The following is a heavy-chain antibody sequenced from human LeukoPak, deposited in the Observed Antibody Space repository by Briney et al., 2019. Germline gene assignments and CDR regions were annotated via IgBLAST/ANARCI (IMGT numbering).Heavy chain of an antibody. Sequence: PGGSLRLSCAASGFTFSTYSMSWVRQAPGKGLEWVSSISSSSTYIYYVDSVKGRFTISRDDAKNSLYLQMNSLRADDTAVYYCAREGPDRIAALDYWGQGTLVTVSS. CDR2: ISSSSTYI. J-gene: IGHJ4*02. CDR3: AREGPDRIAALDY. D-gene: IGHD6-13*01. V-gene: IGHV3-21*01. CDR1: GFTFSTYS.